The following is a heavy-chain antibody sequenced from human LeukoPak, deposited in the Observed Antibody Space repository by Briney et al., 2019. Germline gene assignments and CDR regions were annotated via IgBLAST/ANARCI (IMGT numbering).Heavy chain of an antibody. D-gene: IGHD1-26*01. CDR3: ARDANSGSYYGSSAFDI. Sequence: SVKVSCKASGHTFSSYAISWVRQAPGQGLEWMGRIIPILGIANYAQKFQGRVTITADKSTSTAYMELSSLRSEDTAVYYCARDANSGSYYGSSAFDIWGQGTMVTVSS. J-gene: IGHJ3*02. V-gene: IGHV1-69*04. CDR2: IIPILGIA. CDR1: GHTFSSYA.